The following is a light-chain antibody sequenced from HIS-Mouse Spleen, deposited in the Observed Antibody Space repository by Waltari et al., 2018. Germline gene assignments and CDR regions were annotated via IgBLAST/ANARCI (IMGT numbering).Light chain of an antibody. J-gene: IGLJ3*02. CDR1: SSNIGSNT. CDR3: AAWDDSLNGWV. CDR2: SNH. V-gene: IGLV1-44*01. Sequence: QSVLTQPPSASGTPGQRVTISCSGSSSNIGSNTVNWYQQLPGTAPKLHFYSNHQRPSGVPDRFSGSKSGTSASLAISGLQSEDEADYYCAAWDDSLNGWVFGGGTKLTVL.